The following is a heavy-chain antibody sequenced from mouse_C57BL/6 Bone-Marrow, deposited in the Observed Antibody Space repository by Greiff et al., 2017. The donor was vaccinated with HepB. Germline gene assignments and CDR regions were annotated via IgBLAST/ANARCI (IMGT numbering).Heavy chain of an antibody. V-gene: IGHV3-6*01. CDR3: ARDTTVYFDY. CDR2: ISYDGSN. CDR1: GYSITSGYY. Sequence: EVKLQESGPGLVKPSQSLSLTCSVTGYSITSGYYWNWIRQFPGNKLEWMGYISYDGSNNYNPSLKNRISITRDTSKNQFFLKLNSVTTEDTATYYCARDTTVYFDYWGQGTTLTVSS. D-gene: IGHD1-1*01. J-gene: IGHJ2*01.